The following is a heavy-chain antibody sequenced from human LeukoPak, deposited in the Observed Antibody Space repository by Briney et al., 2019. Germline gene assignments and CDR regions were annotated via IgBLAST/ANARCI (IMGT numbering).Heavy chain of an antibody. J-gene: IGHJ4*02. CDR3: AKDSCSGGSCYLDS. CDR2: ISADGTTT. V-gene: IGHV3-43*02. CDR1: GFTSHDYA. Sequence: PGGSLRLSCAASGFTSHDYAMHWVRQTPGKGLEWVSVISADGTTTNYVDSVKGRFTISRDNNKNSLFLQLSSLRTDDTALYFCAKDSCSGGSCYLDSWGQGSLVTVSS. D-gene: IGHD2-15*01.